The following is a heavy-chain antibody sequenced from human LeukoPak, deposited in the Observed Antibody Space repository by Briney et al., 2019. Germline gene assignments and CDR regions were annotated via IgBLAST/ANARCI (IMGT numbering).Heavy chain of an antibody. V-gene: IGHV3-23*01. CDR2: ISGSGGST. CDR3: AILPGYSSGWYEVNY. Sequence: GGSLRLSCAAAGFTFSSYAMSSVRQAPGKGLELVSCISGSGGSTYYADSVKGRFTISRDNSRNTLYLQMNSPRADDTAVYYCAILPGYSSGWYEVNYWGQGTLVSVSS. CDR1: GFTFSSYA. J-gene: IGHJ4*02. D-gene: IGHD6-13*01.